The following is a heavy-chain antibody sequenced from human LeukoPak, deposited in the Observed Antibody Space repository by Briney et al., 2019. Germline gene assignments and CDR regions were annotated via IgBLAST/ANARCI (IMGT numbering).Heavy chain of an antibody. CDR2: IRYDGSNK. Sequence: GGSLRLSCAASGFTFSSYGMHWVRQAPGKGLEWVAFIRYDGSNKYYADSVKGRFTISRDNSKNTLYLQMNSLRAEDTAVYYCAKGPRYSSSWRGDYYYMDVWGKGATVTISS. CDR1: GFTFSSYG. J-gene: IGHJ6*03. V-gene: IGHV3-30*02. D-gene: IGHD6-13*01. CDR3: AKGPRYSSSWRGDYYYMDV.